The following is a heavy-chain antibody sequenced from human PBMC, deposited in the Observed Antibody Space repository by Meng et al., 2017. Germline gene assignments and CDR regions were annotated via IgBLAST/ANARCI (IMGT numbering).Heavy chain of an antibody. J-gene: IGHJ3*02. CDR1: GGSISSYY. Sequence: SETLSLTCTVSGGSISSYYWSWIRQPPGKGLEWIGYIYYSGSTNYNPSLKSRVTISVDTSKNQFSLKLSSVTAAGTAVYYCARVRGYYYGSGSAAAFDIWGQGTMVTVSS. D-gene: IGHD3-10*01. V-gene: IGHV4-59*01. CDR2: IYYSGST. CDR3: ARVRGYYYGSGSAAAFDI.